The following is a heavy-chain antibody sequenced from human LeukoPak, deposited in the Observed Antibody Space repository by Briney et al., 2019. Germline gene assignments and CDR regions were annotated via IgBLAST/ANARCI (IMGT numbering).Heavy chain of an antibody. CDR3: ALSDTAMIKGGFDY. Sequence: SETLSLTCAVYGGSFSGYYWSWIRQPPGKGLEWIGEINHSGSTNYNPSLKSRVTISIDTSKNQFSLKLSSVTPADTAVYYCALSDTAMIKGGFDYWGQGTLVTVSS. D-gene: IGHD5-18*01. V-gene: IGHV4-34*01. CDR2: INHSGST. CDR1: GGSFSGYY. J-gene: IGHJ4*02.